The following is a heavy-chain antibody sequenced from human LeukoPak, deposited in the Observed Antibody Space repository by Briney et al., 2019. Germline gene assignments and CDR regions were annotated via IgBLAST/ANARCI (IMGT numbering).Heavy chain of an antibody. CDR2: MNPNSHNP. CDR3: ARGSFSHSGVDCSTTSCYRSIGFDP. Sequence: GASVKVSCKASGYTFTSYEINWVRQAPGQGLDWMGWMNPNSHNPGYAQKFQGRVTMTRNTSISTAYMELSSLRSEDTAVYYCARGSFSHSGVDCSTTSCYRSIGFDPWGQGTLVTVSS. CDR1: GYTFTSYE. V-gene: IGHV1-8*01. D-gene: IGHD2-2*01. J-gene: IGHJ5*02.